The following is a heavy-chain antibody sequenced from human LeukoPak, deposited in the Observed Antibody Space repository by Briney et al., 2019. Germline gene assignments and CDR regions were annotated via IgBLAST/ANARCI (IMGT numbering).Heavy chain of an antibody. D-gene: IGHD6-13*01. CDR3: AGGNSWPGLSY. CDR1: GFTVNSNY. Sequence: PGGSLRLSCVGSGFTVNSNYMNWVRQAPGKGLEWVSVVYIGGTTYYADSVKGRFTISRDKSKNTLYLQMNTLRAEDTAVYFCAGGNSWPGLSYWGQGTLLTVSS. CDR2: VYIGGTT. V-gene: IGHV3-66*01. J-gene: IGHJ4*02.